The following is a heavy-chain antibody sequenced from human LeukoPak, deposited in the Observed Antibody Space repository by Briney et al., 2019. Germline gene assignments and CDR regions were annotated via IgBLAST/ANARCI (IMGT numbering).Heavy chain of an antibody. D-gene: IGHD3-9*01. CDR2: IYYSGST. CDR3: ARPNYDILTGSNWFDP. Sequence: SETLSLTCTVSGGSISSSSYYWGWIRQPPGKGLEWIGSIYYSGSTYYNPSLKSRVTISVDTSKNQFSLKLSSVTAADTAVYYSARPNYDILTGSNWFDPWGQGTLVTVSS. J-gene: IGHJ5*02. V-gene: IGHV4-39*01. CDR1: GGSISSSSYY.